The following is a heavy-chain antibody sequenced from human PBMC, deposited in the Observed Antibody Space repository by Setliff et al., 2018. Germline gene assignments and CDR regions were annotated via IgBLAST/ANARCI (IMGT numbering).Heavy chain of an antibody. Sequence: GGSLRLSCAASGFTFSSYTMSWVRQAPGKGLEWVSAISGSGGNTYYADSVKGRFTISRDNSNNTLYLQMNSLRADDTATYYCAKRGPYCSGGTCHYYFDYWGQGTLVTVSS. CDR3: AKRGPYCSGGTCHYYFDY. D-gene: IGHD2-15*01. CDR2: ISGSGGNT. J-gene: IGHJ4*02. V-gene: IGHV3-23*01. CDR1: GFTFSSYT.